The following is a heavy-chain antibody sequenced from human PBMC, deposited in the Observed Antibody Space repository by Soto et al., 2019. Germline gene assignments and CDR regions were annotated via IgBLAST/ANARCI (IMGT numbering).Heavy chain of an antibody. J-gene: IGHJ4*02. CDR3: AKATRGGAATLIRDY. Sequence: EVQLLESGGGLVQPGGSLRLSCAAAGFTFSIYAMSWVRQAPGKGLEWVSVISGSGGSTYYADSVKGRFTISRDNSKNTLYLQMNSLRADDTAVYYCAKATRGGAATLIRDYWGQGTLVTVYS. D-gene: IGHD6-13*01. CDR1: GFTFSIYA. V-gene: IGHV3-23*01. CDR2: ISGSGGST.